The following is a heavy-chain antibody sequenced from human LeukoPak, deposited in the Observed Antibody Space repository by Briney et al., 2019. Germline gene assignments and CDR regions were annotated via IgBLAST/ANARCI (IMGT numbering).Heavy chain of an antibody. D-gene: IGHD4-17*01. J-gene: IGHJ4*02. Sequence: GGSLRLSCAASGFTFSIYEMNWVRQAPEKGLEWVSYISSSGSTIYYADSVKGRFTISRDNAKNSLYLQMNSLRAEDTAVYYCAREHDYGDLYFDYWGQGTLVTVSS. CDR1: GFTFSIYE. V-gene: IGHV3-48*03. CDR2: ISSSGSTI. CDR3: AREHDYGDLYFDY.